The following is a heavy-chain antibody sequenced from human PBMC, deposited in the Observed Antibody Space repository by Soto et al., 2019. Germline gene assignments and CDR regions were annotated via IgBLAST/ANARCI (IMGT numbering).Heavy chain of an antibody. V-gene: IGHV4-59*01. Sequence: PSETLSLTCSVSTGSMRTYYWTWIRQSPGKGLEWIGQISHTGRTKYNPSLESRVTISVDTPRKQFSLKLTSVTAADTALYYCARDDTTGLFDFWGQGTLVTVSS. CDR1: TGSMRTYY. CDR2: ISHTGRT. D-gene: IGHD4-17*01. J-gene: IGHJ4*02. CDR3: ARDDTTGLFDF.